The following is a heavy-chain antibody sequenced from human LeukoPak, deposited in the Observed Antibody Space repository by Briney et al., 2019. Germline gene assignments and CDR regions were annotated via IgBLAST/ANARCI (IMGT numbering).Heavy chain of an antibody. CDR3: AKDLMYYYDSSGFVNDY. CDR2: ISSNGGNT. V-gene: IGHV3-64*01. D-gene: IGHD3-22*01. Sequence: GGSLRLSCTVSGFTVSSNSMSWVRQAPGKGLEHVSAISSNGGNTHYANSVKGRFTISRDNSKNTLYLQMNSLRAEDTALYYCAKDLMYYYDSSGFVNDYWGQGTLVTVSS. CDR1: GFTVSSNS. J-gene: IGHJ4*02.